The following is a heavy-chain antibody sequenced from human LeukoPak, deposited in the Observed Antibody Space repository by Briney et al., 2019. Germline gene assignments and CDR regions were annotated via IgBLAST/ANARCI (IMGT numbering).Heavy chain of an antibody. CDR3: ARDLTGYYKIDF. Sequence: PGGSLRLSCAASGFTFSRYSMNWVRQAPGKGLEWVSYISDSGRTIYYADSVAGRFNISRDNGRNSLYLQRNSLRDEDTAVYYCARDLTGYYKIDFWGQGTLVTVSS. V-gene: IGHV3-48*02. CDR2: ISDSGRTI. D-gene: IGHD3-9*01. CDR1: GFTFSRYS. J-gene: IGHJ4*02.